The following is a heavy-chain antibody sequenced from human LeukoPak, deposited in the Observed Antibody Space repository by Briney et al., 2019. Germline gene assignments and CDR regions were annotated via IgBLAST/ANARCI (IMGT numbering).Heavy chain of an antibody. Sequence: GGSLRLSCAASGFTFSSSAMSWVRQAPGKGLEWVSAISNNGGYTYYADSVQGRFTISRDNSKSTLGLQMNSLRAEDTAVYYCAKQLGYCSDGSCYFPYWGQGTLVTVSS. D-gene: IGHD2-15*01. CDR1: GFTFSSSA. V-gene: IGHV3-23*01. CDR2: ISNNGGYT. CDR3: AKQLGYCSDGSCYFPY. J-gene: IGHJ4*02.